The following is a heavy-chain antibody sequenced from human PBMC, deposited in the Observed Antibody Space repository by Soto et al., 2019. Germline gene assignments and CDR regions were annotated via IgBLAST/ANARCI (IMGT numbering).Heavy chain of an antibody. J-gene: IGHJ4*02. Sequence: GGSLRLSCAASGFTFSSYAMSWVRQAPGKGLDWVSNISGSGGSTYYADSVKGRFTISRDNSKNTLHLQMNSLRVEDTAVYYCAKRGRGAVAFDYWGQGTLVTVSA. CDR3: AKRGRGAVAFDY. V-gene: IGHV3-23*01. CDR2: ISGSGGST. CDR1: GFTFSSYA. D-gene: IGHD6-19*01.